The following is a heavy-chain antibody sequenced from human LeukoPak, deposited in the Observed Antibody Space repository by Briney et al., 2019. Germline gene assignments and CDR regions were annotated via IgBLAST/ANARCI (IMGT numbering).Heavy chain of an antibody. V-gene: IGHV4-59*01. Sequence: SETLSLTCTVSGGSISSYYWSWIRQPPGKGLEWIGYIYYSGSTNYNPSLKSRVTISVDTSKNQFSLKLSSVTAADTAVYYCARETYYYDSSGYPMGGWFDPWGQGTLVTVSS. D-gene: IGHD3-22*01. J-gene: IGHJ5*02. CDR2: IYYSGST. CDR1: GGSISSYY. CDR3: ARETYYYDSSGYPMGGWFDP.